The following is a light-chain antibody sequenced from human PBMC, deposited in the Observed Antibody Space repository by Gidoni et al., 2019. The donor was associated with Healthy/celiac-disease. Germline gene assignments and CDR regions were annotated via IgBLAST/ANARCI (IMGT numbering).Light chain of an antibody. V-gene: IGKV1-39*01. CDR1: QSMSSY. Sequence: DIQMTQSPSSLSASVGDRVTITCRASQSMSSYLNWYQQKPGKAPKLLIYAASSLQSGVPSRFSGSGSGTDFTLTISSLQPEDFATYYCQQSYSSFRTFGQGTKVAIK. CDR3: QQSYSSFRT. CDR2: AAS. J-gene: IGKJ1*01.